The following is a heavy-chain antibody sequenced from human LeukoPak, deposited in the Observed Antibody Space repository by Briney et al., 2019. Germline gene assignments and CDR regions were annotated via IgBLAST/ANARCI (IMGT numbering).Heavy chain of an antibody. Sequence: ASVNVSCKASGYTFTGYYMHWVRQAPGQGLEWMGWINPNSGGTNYAQTFQGRVTMTRDTSISTAYMELSRLRSDDTAVYYCARLLDSYFDYWGQGTLVTVSS. CDR1: GYTFTGYY. CDR2: INPNSGGT. V-gene: IGHV1-2*02. D-gene: IGHD1-26*01. CDR3: ARLLDSYFDY. J-gene: IGHJ4*02.